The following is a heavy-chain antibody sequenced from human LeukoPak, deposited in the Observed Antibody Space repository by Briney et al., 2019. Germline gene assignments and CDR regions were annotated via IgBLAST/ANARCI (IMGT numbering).Heavy chain of an antibody. CDR1: GGSISSSSYY. J-gene: IGHJ4*02. D-gene: IGHD3-22*01. V-gene: IGHV4-39*01. CDR2: IYYSGST. CDR3: ARLRYVDDSSGYYYDY. Sequence: SETLSPTCTVSGGSISSSSYYWGWIRQPPGKGLEWIGSIYYSGSTYYNPSLKSRVTISVDTSKNQFSLKLSSVTAADTAVYYCARLRYVDDSSGYYYDYWGQGTLVTVSS.